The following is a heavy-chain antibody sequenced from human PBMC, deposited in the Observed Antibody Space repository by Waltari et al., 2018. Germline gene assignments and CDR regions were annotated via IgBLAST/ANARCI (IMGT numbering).Heavy chain of an antibody. D-gene: IGHD2-15*01. CDR2: VHRSGKT. CDR1: MSGREC. Sequence: MSGRECGSVVRQAPGKGLEWVGQVHRSGKTNYSPSLESRVTVSIDTSNKQFSLILTSATAADTAVYYCARDRGRGLYFDSWGQGTLVTVSP. V-gene: IGHV4-4*02. J-gene: IGHJ4*02. CDR3: ARDRGRGLYFDS.